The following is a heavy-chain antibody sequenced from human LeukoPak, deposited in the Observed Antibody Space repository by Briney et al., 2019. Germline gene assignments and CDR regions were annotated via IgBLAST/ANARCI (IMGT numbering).Heavy chain of an antibody. CDR3: AKGRAGSSSPPDY. D-gene: IGHD6-6*01. CDR2: IVVGSGNT. Sequence: GASVNVSCKASGFTFTSSAVQWVRQASGQRLERIGWIVVGSGNTNYAQKFQERVTITRDMSTSTAYMELSSLRSEDTALYYCAKGRAGSSSPPDYWGRGSLVTVSS. V-gene: IGHV1-58*01. CDR1: GFTFTSSA. J-gene: IGHJ4*02.